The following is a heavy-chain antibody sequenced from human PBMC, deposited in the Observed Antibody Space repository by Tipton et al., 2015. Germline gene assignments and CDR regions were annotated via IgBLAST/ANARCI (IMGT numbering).Heavy chain of an antibody. CDR3: ARSRDAYNWAFDY. J-gene: IGHJ4*02. CDR2: IYYRVTT. D-gene: IGHD5-24*01. V-gene: IGHV4-31*03. Sequence: TLSLTCTVSGGSISSSSYYWGWIRQPPGKGLEWIGYIYYRVTTRYNPSLKSRVTISVDTSKNQFSLELTSVTAADTAVYYCARSRDAYNWAFDYWGQGTLVTVSS. CDR1: GGSISSSSYY.